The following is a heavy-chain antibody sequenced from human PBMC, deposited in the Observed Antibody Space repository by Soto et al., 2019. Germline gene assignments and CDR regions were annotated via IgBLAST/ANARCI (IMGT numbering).Heavy chain of an antibody. Sequence: SLRLSCAASGFTFSNYAMHWVRQAPGKGLEWVAVISYDGSKEYYADSVKGRFTISRDNSKNTLYLQMNSLRPEDAAVYFCAMEVRSYFDYWGQGTLVTVSS. CDR3: AMEVRSYFDY. D-gene: IGHD3-10*01. CDR2: ISYDGSKE. V-gene: IGHV3-30*03. J-gene: IGHJ4*02. CDR1: GFTFSNYA.